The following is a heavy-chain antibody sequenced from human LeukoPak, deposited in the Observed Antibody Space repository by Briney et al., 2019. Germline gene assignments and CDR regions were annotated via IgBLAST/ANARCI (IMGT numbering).Heavy chain of an antibody. CDR2: ITHKSGAT. D-gene: IGHD2-21*01. Sequence: ASVKVSCKASGYTFTDYYIHWVRQAPGEEFEWMGWITHKSGATKFAQKFRGRVTLTRDTSIRTVYMELSNLISDDTATYYCVSWAGGNSDVASFDYWGQGTLVTVSS. CDR3: VSWAGGNSDVASFDY. V-gene: IGHV1-2*02. CDR1: GYTFTDYY. J-gene: IGHJ4*02.